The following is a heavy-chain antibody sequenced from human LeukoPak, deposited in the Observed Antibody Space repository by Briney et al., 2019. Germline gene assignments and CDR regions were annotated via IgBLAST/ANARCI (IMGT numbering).Heavy chain of an antibody. D-gene: IGHD1-26*01. CDR2: INHSGST. CDR3: ARVTVGALDY. Sequence: PSETLSLTCAVYGGSFSGYYWSWIRQPPGKGLEWIGEINHSGSTNYNPSLKSRVSISVDTSRNQFSLRLRSVTAADTAVYYRARVTVGALDYWGQGTLVTVSS. J-gene: IGHJ4*02. CDR1: GGSFSGYY. V-gene: IGHV4-34*01.